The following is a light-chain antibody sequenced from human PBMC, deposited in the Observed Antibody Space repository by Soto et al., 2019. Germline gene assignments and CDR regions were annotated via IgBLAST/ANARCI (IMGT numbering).Light chain of an antibody. CDR1: SSNIGSNT. CDR2: SNN. CDR3: AAWDDSLNGVV. J-gene: IGLJ2*01. V-gene: IGLV1-44*01. Sequence: QSVLTQPPSASGTPGQRVPISCSGSSSNIGSNTVNWYQQLPGTAPKLLICSNNQRPSGVPDRFSGSKSGTSASLAISGLQSEDEADYYCAAWDDSLNGVVFGGGTKLTVL.